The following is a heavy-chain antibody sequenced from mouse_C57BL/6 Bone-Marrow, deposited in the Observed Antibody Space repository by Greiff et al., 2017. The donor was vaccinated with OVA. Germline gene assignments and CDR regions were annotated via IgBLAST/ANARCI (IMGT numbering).Heavy chain of an antibody. CDR1: GFTFTDYY. CDR3: ASSTVVASSYWYFDV. D-gene: IGHD1-1*01. CDR2: IRNKANGYTT. Sequence: EVQVVESGGGLVQPGGSLSLSCAASGFTFTDYYMSWVRQPPGKALEWLGFIRNKANGYTTEYSASVKGRFTISRDNSQSILYLQMNALRAEDSATYYCASSTVVASSYWYFDVWGTGTTVTVSS. V-gene: IGHV7-3*01. J-gene: IGHJ1*03.